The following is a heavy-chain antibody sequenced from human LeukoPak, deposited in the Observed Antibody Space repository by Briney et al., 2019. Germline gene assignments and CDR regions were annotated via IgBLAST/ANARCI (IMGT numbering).Heavy chain of an antibody. Sequence: GGSLRLSCAASGFTFSDYYMSWIRQAPGKGLEWVSYISSSGSTIYYADSVKGRFTIFRDNSKNTLYLQMNSLRAEDTAVYYCAKGDGSNHFDYWGQGTLVTVSS. D-gene: IGHD1-26*01. V-gene: IGHV3-11*04. CDR2: ISSSGSTI. CDR1: GFTFSDYY. J-gene: IGHJ4*02. CDR3: AKGDGSNHFDY.